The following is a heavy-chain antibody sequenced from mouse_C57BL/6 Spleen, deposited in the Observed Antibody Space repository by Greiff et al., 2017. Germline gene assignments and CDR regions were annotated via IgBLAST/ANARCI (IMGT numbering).Heavy chain of an antibody. CDR2: IDPSDSYT. Sequence: VQLQQSGAELVMPGASVKLSCKASGYTFTSYWMHWVKQRPGQGLEWIGEIDPSDSYTNYNQKFKGKSTLTVDKSSSTAYMQLSSLTSEDSAVYYCAREGGGSGFPDWGQGTTLTVSS. D-gene: IGHD3-1*01. V-gene: IGHV1-69*01. CDR3: AREGGGSGFPD. J-gene: IGHJ2*01. CDR1: GYTFTSYW.